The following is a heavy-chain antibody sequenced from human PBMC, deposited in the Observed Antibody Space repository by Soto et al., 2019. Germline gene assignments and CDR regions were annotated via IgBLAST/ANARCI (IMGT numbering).Heavy chain of an antibody. V-gene: IGHV3-30-3*01. CDR1: GFTFSSYA. CDR2: ISYDGSNK. D-gene: IGHD3-3*01. CDR3: ASGASNGITIFGVVSPYYYYGMDV. Sequence: GGSLRLSCAASGFTFSSYAMHWVRQAPGKGLGWVAVISYDGSNKYYADSVKGRFTISRDNSKNTLYLQMNSLRAEDTAVYYCASGASNGITIFGVVSPYYYYGMDVWGQGTTVTVSS. J-gene: IGHJ6*02.